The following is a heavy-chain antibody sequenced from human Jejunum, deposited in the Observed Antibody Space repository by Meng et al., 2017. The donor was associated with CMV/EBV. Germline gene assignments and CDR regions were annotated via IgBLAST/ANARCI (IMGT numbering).Heavy chain of an antibody. CDR1: GFIFGDYW. J-gene: IGHJ4*02. V-gene: IGHV3-7*01. CDR3: AKEGVGGHFDY. D-gene: IGHD2-8*01. CDR2: MNQDGSER. Sequence: GYGFIFGDYWMSWMRQVPGKGLEWAANMNQDGSERYYRDSVKGRFTISRDISKNTLFLQMNSLRAEDTAVYYCAKEGVGGHFDYWGQGTLVTVSS.